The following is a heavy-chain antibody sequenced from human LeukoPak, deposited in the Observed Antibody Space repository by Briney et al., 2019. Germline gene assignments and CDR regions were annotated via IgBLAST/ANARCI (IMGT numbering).Heavy chain of an antibody. CDR2: IYHSGST. CDR1: AYSISSGYY. J-gene: IGHJ4*02. Sequence: SETLSLTSTVSAYSISSGYYWGWIRQPPGKGLEWIGNIYHSGSTNYNPSLKSRVTISVDTSKNQFSLKLSSVTAADTAVYYCARDGGYSYGDFDYWGQGTLVTVSS. CDR3: ARDGGYSYGDFDY. V-gene: IGHV4-38-2*02. D-gene: IGHD5-18*01.